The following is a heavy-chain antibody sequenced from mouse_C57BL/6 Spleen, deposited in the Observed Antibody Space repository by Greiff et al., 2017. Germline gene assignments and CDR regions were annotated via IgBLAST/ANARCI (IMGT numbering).Heavy chain of an antibody. J-gene: IGHJ4*01. CDR3: AIQLYAMDY. V-gene: IGHV14-4*01. CDR1: GFNFKDDY. Sequence: VQLQQSGAELVRPGASVKLSCTASGFNFKDDYMHWVKQRPEQGLEWIGWIDPENGDTEYASKFQGKATITADTSSNTAYLQLSSLTSEDTAVYYCAIQLYAMDYWGQGTSVTVSS. D-gene: IGHD3-1*01. CDR2: IDPENGDT.